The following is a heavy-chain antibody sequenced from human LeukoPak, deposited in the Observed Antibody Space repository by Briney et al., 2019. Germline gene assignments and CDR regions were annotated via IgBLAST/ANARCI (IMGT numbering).Heavy chain of an antibody. V-gene: IGHV3-9*01. CDR3: AKGTGRYWTFLDY. CDR2: ISWNSGSL. Sequence: HGGSLRLSCAASGFPFDDYAMHWVRQAPGKGLEWVSGISWNSGSLDYVDSVKGRFTISRDNAKNSLYLEMNSLRPEDTALYYCAKGTGRYWTFLDYWGQGAPVTVSS. J-gene: IGHJ4*02. CDR1: GFPFDDYA. D-gene: IGHD1-26*01.